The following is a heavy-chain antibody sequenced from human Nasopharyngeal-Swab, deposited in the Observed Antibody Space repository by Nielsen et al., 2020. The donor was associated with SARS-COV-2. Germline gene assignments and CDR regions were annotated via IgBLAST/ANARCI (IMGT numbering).Heavy chain of an antibody. CDR1: GGSISSYY. V-gene: IGHV4-59*01. CDR2: IYYSGST. CDR3: ARDGRSSWYFDL. J-gene: IGHJ2*01. Sequence: SETLSLTCTVSGGSISSYYLSWIRQPPGKGLEWIGYIYYSGSTNYNPSLKSRVTISVDTSKNQFSLKLSSVTAADTAIYYCARDGRSSWYFDLWGRGTLVTVSS.